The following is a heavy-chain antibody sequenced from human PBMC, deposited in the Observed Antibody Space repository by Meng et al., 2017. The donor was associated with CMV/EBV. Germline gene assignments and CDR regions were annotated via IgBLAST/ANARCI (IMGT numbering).Heavy chain of an antibody. D-gene: IGHD5-18*01. Sequence: QIQESGSGRVQPSATPSRTFSVSGGCFSSLYWRWSRQPARKGLEWLGRIYTSGNSTYHHSFKGRVSMLVDTSKNQFSLKLSSVTAADTAVYYCARHGDTDMVVGIDYWGQGTLVTVSS. CDR1: GGCFSSLY. J-gene: IGHJ4*02. CDR3: ARHGDTDMVVGIDY. CDR2: IYTSGNS. V-gene: IGHV4-4*07.